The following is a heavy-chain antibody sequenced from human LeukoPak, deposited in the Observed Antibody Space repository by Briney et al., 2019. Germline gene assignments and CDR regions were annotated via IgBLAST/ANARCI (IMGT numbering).Heavy chain of an antibody. CDR3: ARGAPYYYDSSGHPLDY. CDR2: IYYSGST. V-gene: IGHV4-39*07. CDR1: GGSISSSSYY. D-gene: IGHD3-22*01. Sequence: PSETLSLTCTVSGGSISSSSYYWGWIRQPPGKGLERIGSIYYSGSTYYNPSLKSRVTISVDTSKIQFSLKLSSVTAADTAVYYCARGAPYYYDSSGHPLDYWGQGTLVTVSS. J-gene: IGHJ4*02.